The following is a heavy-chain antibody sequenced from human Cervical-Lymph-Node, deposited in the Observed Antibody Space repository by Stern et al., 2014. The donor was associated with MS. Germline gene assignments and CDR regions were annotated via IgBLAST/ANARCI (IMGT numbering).Heavy chain of an antibody. Sequence: QVTLKESGPALVKPTQTLTLTCTFSGFSLSSSGMCVGLIPQPPGKALEWLVLIDWEDEKYYSTSLKSRLTISKDTSENQVVLTVANMDPVDTATYYCARLDSGSHLDAFDIWGQGTLVTVSS. CDR3: ARLDSGSHLDAFDI. D-gene: IGHD1-26*01. CDR1: GFSLSSSGMC. V-gene: IGHV2-70*13. J-gene: IGHJ3*02. CDR2: IDWEDEK.